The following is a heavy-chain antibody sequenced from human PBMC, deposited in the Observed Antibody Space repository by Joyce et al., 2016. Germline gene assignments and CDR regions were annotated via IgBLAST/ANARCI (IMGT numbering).Heavy chain of an antibody. D-gene: IGHD6-19*01. CDR1: GFTLSHYA. V-gene: IGHV3-30-3*01. CDR2: ISDDGGNK. CDR3: VSPISVTGEATDY. Sequence: QVQLEESGGGVVQPGTSLRLSCTASGFTLSHYAMHWVRQAPSKGLEWVAVISDDGGNKDYAESVKGRFIVSRDKSEDTLYLQMNSLRSEDTAVYYCVSPISVTGEATDYWGRGTLVTVSS. J-gene: IGHJ4*02.